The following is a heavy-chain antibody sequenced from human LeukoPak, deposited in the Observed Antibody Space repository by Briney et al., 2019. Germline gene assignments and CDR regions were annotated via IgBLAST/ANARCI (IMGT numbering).Heavy chain of an antibody. D-gene: IGHD5-12*01. CDR3: ARVGLVARDYLYMDV. Sequence: TGGSLRLSCAASGFTFSSYSMNWLRQAPGKGLEWVSYISSSSSTIYYADSVKGRFTISRDNAKNSLYLQMNSLRAEDTAVYYCARVGLVARDYLYMDVWGKGTTVTVSS. CDR2: ISSSSSTI. J-gene: IGHJ6*03. V-gene: IGHV3-48*01. CDR1: GFTFSSYS.